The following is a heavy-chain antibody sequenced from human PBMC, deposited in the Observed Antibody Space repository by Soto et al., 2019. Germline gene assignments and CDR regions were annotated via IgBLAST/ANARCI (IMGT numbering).Heavy chain of an antibody. D-gene: IGHD2-2*01. CDR2: IYPADSDT. CDR3: ARLPHSTKSYYDYPSGMDV. V-gene: IGHV5-51*01. CDR1: GYSFPSDW. J-gene: IGHJ6*02. Sequence: GESLKISCKGSGYSFPSDWIGWVRQRPGKGLEWMGSIYPADSDTRYSPSFQGHVTISADKSIRTAYLEWSSLKASDSGVYYCARLPHSTKSYYDYPSGMDVWGQGTTVTVSS.